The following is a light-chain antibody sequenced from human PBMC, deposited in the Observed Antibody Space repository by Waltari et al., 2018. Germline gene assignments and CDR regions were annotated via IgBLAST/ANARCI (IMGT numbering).Light chain of an antibody. V-gene: IGKV4-1*01. CDR3: QQYYDTPRT. CDR2: RAS. J-gene: IGKJ1*01. CDR1: QTVLYSSDNNNY. Sequence: DIVMTQYPHSLDVFLGERATINCKSIQTVLYSSDNNNYLAWYHQKLGQQPKLLISRASTRASGVPDRFSVSASWTDFTLTISSLQAEDVAVYYCQQYYDTPRTFGQWTRVEIK.